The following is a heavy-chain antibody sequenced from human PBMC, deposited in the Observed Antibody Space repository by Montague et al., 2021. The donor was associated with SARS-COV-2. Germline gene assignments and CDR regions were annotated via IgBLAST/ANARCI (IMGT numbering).Heavy chain of an antibody. V-gene: IGHV4-34*01. CDR3: ARWDPQTLTLIGLRGKSASDY. CDR2: INHSGTT. Sequence: SETLSPTCAVYGGSFSGYYWTWIRQSPGKGLEWIAEINHSGTTNYNFNPSLRSRVTISVDTSKSRLSLKLSSVTAADTGVYYCARWDPQTLTLIGLRGKSASDYWGQGTLVTVSS. J-gene: IGHJ4*02. D-gene: IGHD4-23*01. CDR1: GGSFSGYY.